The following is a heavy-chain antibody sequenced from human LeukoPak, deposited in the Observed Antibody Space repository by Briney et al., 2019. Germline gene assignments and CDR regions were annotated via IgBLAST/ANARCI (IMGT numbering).Heavy chain of an antibody. V-gene: IGHV3-64*04. J-gene: IGHJ4*02. CDR2: VNNNGGTT. CDR1: GFIFTSYP. CDR3: AKTVYYYDTSGYEDY. Sequence: GGSLRLSCSASGFIFTSYPMHWVRQAPGKGLEYVAVVNNNGGTTYYADSVKGRFTISRDNSKNTLYLQMNSLRAEDTAVYYCAKTVYYYDTSGYEDYWGQGTLVTVSS. D-gene: IGHD3-22*01.